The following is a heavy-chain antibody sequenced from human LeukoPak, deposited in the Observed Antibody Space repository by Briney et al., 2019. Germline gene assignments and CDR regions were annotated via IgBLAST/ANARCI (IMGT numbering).Heavy chain of an antibody. CDR1: GYTFTSYG. CDR3: ARASGGYSLFLVSRDDY. J-gene: IGHJ4*02. D-gene: IGHD5-18*01. V-gene: IGHV1-18*01. CDR2: ISAYNGNT. Sequence: GASVKVSCKASGYTFTSYGISWVRQAPGQGLEWMGWISAYNGNTNYAQKLQGRVTMTTDTSTSTAYMELRSLRSDDTAVYYCARASGGYSLFLVSRDDYWGQGTLVTVSS.